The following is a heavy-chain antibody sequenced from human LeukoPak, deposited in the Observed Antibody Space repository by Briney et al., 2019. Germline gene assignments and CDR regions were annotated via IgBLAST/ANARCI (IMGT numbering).Heavy chain of an antibody. Sequence: SETLSLTCTVSGAFLSSYYWRWIRQPTGKGVVCIGYIYTSNTPNFNPALRSRVTISIETSKNQVSLRLSSVTAADTALYYGARHRSPSSLSFFDIWGQGMLVIVSS. CDR2: IYTSNTP. CDR3: ARHRSPSSLSFFDI. J-gene: IGHJ4*02. V-gene: IGHV4-4*09. D-gene: IGHD2-2*01. CDR1: GAFLSSYY.